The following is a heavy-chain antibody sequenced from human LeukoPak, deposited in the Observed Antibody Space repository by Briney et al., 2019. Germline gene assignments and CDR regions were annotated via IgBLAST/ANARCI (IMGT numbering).Heavy chain of an antibody. CDR3: ARDLRDYGDYADYYYYYVDV. CDR2: IYSGGST. D-gene: IGHD4-17*01. Sequence: GGSLRLSCAASGFTVSSNYMSWVRQAPGKGLEWVSVIYSGGSTYYADSVKGRFTISRDNSKNTLYLQMNSLRAEDTAVYYCARDLRDYGDYADYYYYYVDVWGKGTTVTVSS. J-gene: IGHJ6*03. CDR1: GFTVSSNY. V-gene: IGHV3-66*02.